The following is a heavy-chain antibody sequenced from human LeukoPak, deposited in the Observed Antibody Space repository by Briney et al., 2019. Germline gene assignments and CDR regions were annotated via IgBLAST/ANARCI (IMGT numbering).Heavy chain of an antibody. J-gene: IGHJ4*02. CDR1: GYTFTSYA. CDR3: ARAPLMVRGPNFDY. Sequence: ASVKVCCKASGYTFTSYAMHWVRQAPGQRLEWMGWINAGNGNTKYSQEFQGRITITRDTSTSTAYMELRSLRSDDTAVYYCARAPLMVRGPNFDYWGEGTLVTVSS. CDR2: INAGNGNT. D-gene: IGHD3-10*01. V-gene: IGHV1-3*01.